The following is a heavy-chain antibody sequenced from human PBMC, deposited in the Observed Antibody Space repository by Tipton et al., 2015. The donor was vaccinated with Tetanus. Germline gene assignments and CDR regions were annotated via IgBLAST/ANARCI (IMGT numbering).Heavy chain of an antibody. CDR1: GFIFSSYG. D-gene: IGHD2-15*01. V-gene: IGHV3-33*01. CDR3: AREADCSGGSCFSGDFDT. J-gene: IGHJ4*02. CDR2: SWYDGTGK. Sequence: SLRLSCAASGFIFSSYGIHWVRQAPGKGLEWLAVSWYDGTGKYYADSVKGRFTISRDNSKNTLYLQMNSLRAEDTALYYCAREADCSGGSCFSGDFDTWGQGTQVTVSS.